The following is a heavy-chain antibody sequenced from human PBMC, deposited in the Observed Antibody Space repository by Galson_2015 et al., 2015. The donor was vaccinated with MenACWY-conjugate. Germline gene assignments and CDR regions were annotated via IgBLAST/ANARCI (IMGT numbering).Heavy chain of an antibody. Sequence: SEPLSLTCTVSGGSISSSDFYWDWIRQSPGKGLEWIGSIFYSGISNYNPSLKSRVSISVDTSKNEFSLRLSAVTAADTAEYYCARATWSYFDNGGYPNWFDTWGRGTLVIVSS. CDR1: GGSISSSDFY. J-gene: IGHJ5*02. V-gene: IGHV4-39*07. CDR2: IFYSGIS. D-gene: IGHD3-22*01. CDR3: ARATWSYFDNGGYPNWFDT.